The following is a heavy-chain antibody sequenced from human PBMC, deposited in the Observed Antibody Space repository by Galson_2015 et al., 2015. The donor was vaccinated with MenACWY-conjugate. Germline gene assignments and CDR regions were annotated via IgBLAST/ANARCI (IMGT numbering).Heavy chain of an antibody. V-gene: IGHV3-53*01. CDR2: IYSDGST. D-gene: IGHD3-10*01. CDR1: GFTVSSSY. CDR3: ARDSRATTVWGLNKRKTIDYYYGMDV. J-gene: IGHJ6*02. Sequence: LRLSCAVSGFTVSSSYMTWVRQAPGKGLEWVSVIYSDGSTYNADSVKGRFTISRDNSKNTVFLQMTSLRAEDTAMYYCARDSRATTVWGLNKRKTIDYYYGMDVWSQGTTVIVSS.